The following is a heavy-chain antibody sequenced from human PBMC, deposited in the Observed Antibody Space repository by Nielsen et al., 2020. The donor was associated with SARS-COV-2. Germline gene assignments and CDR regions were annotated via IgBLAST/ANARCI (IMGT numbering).Heavy chain of an antibody. D-gene: IGHD5-18*01. CDR2: IKSKTDGGTT. J-gene: IGHJ4*02. CDR1: GFTFSNAW. CDR3: TTKSRLWIQLTDY. V-gene: IGHV3-15*01. Sequence: GESLKISCAASGFTFSNAWMSWVRQAPGKGLEWVGRIKSKTDGGTTDYAAPVKGRFTISRDDSKNTLYLQMNSLKTEDTAVYYCTTKSRLWIQLTDYWGQGTLVTVSS.